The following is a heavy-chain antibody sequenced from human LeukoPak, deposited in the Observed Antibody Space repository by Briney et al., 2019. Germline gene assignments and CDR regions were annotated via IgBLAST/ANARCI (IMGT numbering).Heavy chain of an antibody. CDR2: ISDDGSNG. J-gene: IGHJ4*02. V-gene: IGHV3-30*03. CDR1: GFSFSSYG. Sequence: PGRSLRLSCAASGFSFSSYGMHWVRQAPGKGLEWVAVISDDGSNGYYADSVKGRFTISRDNSKNMLYLQMSSLRAEDTAVYYCARDPVEWEQLLDYWGQGTLVTVSS. D-gene: IGHD1-26*01. CDR3: ARDPVEWEQLLDY.